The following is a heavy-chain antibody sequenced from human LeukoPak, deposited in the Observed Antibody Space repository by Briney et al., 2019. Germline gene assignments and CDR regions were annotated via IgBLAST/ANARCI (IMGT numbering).Heavy chain of an antibody. Sequence: TTSETPSLTCTVSGGSISSYYWSWIRQPPGKGLEWIGYIYYSGSTNYNPSLKSRVTISVDTSKNQFSLKLSSVTAADTAVYYCARRRAWFDPWGQGTLVTVSS. CDR2: IYYSGST. CDR3: ARRRAWFDP. V-gene: IGHV4-59*08. CDR1: GGSISSYY. J-gene: IGHJ5*02.